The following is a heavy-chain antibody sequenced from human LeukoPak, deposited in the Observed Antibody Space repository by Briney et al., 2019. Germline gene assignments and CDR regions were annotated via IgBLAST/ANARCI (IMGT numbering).Heavy chain of an antibody. J-gene: IGHJ1*01. CDR1: GGSFSCYY. CDR3: AREEGYFQH. CDR2: INHSGST. Sequence: PSETLSLTCAVYGGSFSCYYWSWIRQPPGKGLEWIGQINHSGSTNYNPSLKSRVTISVDTSKNQFSLKLSSVTAADTAVYYCAREEGYFQHWGQGTLVTVSS. V-gene: IGHV4-34*01.